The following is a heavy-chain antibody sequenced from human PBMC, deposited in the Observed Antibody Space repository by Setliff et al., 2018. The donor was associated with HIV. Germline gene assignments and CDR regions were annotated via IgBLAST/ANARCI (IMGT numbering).Heavy chain of an antibody. CDR3: TRRRRAPGTEDFEAY. V-gene: IGHV5-51*01. CDR2: IYPGDSTT. CDR1: GYSFTNYW. J-gene: IGHJ4*02. Sequence: GESLTXXXKASGYSFTNYWIGWVRQMPGKGLEWIGFIYPGDSTTRYGPSFQGQVSIPADTSITTAYLQWSSLKASDTAMYYCTRRRRAPGTEDFEAYWGQGTLVTVSS. D-gene: IGHD1-26*01.